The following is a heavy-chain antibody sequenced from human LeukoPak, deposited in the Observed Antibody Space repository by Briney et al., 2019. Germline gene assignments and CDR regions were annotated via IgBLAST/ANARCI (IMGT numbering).Heavy chain of an antibody. V-gene: IGHV4-4*02. CDR2: IHHSGSI. Sequence: PSGTLSLTCAVSGVSISSNLWWTWVRQPPGKGLEWIAEIHHSGSINYNPSLKSRVTISVDTSKNQISLKLSSVTAADTAVYYCARSYFAYYYYYMDVWGKGATVTVSS. CDR3: ARSYFAYYYYYMDV. J-gene: IGHJ6*03. CDR1: GVSISSNLW. D-gene: IGHD3-9*01.